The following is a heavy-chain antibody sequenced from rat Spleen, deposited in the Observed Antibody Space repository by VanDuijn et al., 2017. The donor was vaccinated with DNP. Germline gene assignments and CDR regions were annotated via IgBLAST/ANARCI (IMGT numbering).Heavy chain of an antibody. CDR1: GFTFSDYY. D-gene: IGHD1-3*01. CDR3: ANGGNYGSPYAMDA. J-gene: IGHJ4*01. V-gene: IGHV5-25*01. Sequence: EVQLVESGGDLVQPGRSLKLSCAASGFTFSDYYMAWVRQAPTKGLEWVASINTDGDSTYYLESVKGRFTISRANAENTVYLQMNSLRSEDTATYYCANGGNYGSPYAMDAWGQGISVTVSS. CDR2: INTDGDST.